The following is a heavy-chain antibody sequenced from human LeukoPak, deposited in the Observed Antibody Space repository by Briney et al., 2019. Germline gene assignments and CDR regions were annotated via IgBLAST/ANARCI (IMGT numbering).Heavy chain of an antibody. CDR1: GLSFSTYG. V-gene: IGHV3-30*02. Sequence: GGSLRLSCVASGLSFSTYGMHWVRQAPGKGLEWVAFIRHDGSSKYYADSVKGRFTISRDSSKDTLYLQMKSLRTEDTAYYYCAKDRMESYGAARYYFDSRGQGSLVTFS. CDR2: IRHDGSSK. D-gene: IGHD4/OR15-4a*01. J-gene: IGHJ4*02. CDR3: AKDRMESYGAARYYFDS.